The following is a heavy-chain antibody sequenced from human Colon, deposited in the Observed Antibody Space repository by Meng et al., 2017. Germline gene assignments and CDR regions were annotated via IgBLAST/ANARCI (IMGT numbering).Heavy chain of an antibody. CDR2: INAGNGNT. J-gene: IGHJ4*02. CDR1: GYSFTTYA. CDR3: ARTGCSSSSCYDY. D-gene: IGHD2-2*01. Sequence: VWVGQSGGEGKMPGASVKVSCKASGYSFTTYAMHWVRQAPGQRLEWMGWINAGNGNTKYSEKFQSRVTITRDTAASTAYMELSSLRSEDTAVYYCARTGCSSSSCYDYWGQGTLVTVSS. V-gene: IGHV1-3*01.